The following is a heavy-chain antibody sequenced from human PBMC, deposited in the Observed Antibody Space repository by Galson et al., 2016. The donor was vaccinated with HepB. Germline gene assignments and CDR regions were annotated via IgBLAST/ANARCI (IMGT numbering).Heavy chain of an antibody. CDR1: GFAFRNNG. CDR3: VRDYDSSGYLKFFQY. Sequence: SLRLSCAASGFAFRNNGFHWVRQAPGKGLEWVAVIWYDGSLTYYADSVKGRFTISRDNANNSLYLQMNSLRDDDTAVYYCVRDYDSSGYLKFFQYWGQGTLVTVSS. V-gene: IGHV3-33*01. CDR2: IWYDGSLT. J-gene: IGHJ1*01. D-gene: IGHD3-22*01.